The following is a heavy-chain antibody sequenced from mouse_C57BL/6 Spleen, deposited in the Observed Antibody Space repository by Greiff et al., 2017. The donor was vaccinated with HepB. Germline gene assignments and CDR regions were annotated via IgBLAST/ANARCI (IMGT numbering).Heavy chain of an antibody. CDR3: ARRGGNWYFDV. V-gene: IGHV1-50*01. Sequence: QVQLQQPGAELVKPGASVKLSCKASGYTFTSYWMQWVKQRPGQGLEWIGEIDPSDSYTNYNQKFKGKATLTVDTSSSTAYMQLSSLTSEDSAVYYCARRGGNWYFDVWGTGTTVTVSS. CDR1: GYTFTSYW. J-gene: IGHJ1*03. CDR2: IDPSDSYT.